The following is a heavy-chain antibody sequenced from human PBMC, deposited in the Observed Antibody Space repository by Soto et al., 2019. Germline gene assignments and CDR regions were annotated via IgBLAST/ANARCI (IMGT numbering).Heavy chain of an antibody. Sequence: SETLSLTCTVSGGSISSYYWSWIRQPPGKGLEWIGYIYYSGSTNYNPSLKSRVTISADTSKNQFSLKLSSVTAADTAVYYCARSRTMYYDFWSGYLKYLNWFDPWGQGTLVTVS. J-gene: IGHJ5*02. CDR1: GGSISSYY. D-gene: IGHD3-3*01. V-gene: IGHV4-59*01. CDR2: IYYSGST. CDR3: ARSRTMYYDFWSGYLKYLNWFDP.